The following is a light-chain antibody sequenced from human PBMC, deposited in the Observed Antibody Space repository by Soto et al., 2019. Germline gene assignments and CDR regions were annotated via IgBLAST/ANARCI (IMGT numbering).Light chain of an antibody. CDR1: SSDIESYFL. Sequence: QSALTQPASVSGSPGQSITISCTGTSSDIESYFLVSWYQQKPGRVPKLVLYEAYKRPSGVSDRFSGSQSGNTASLTISGLLTEDEADYYCCSYGTTDTVVFGGGTQLTVL. CDR2: EAY. CDR3: CSYGTTDTVV. J-gene: IGLJ3*02. V-gene: IGLV2-23*01.